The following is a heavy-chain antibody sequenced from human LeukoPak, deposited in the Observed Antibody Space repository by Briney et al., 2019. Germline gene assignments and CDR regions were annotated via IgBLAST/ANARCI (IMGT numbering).Heavy chain of an antibody. J-gene: IGHJ5*02. D-gene: IGHD6-13*01. V-gene: IGHV1-18*01. CDR2: MSAYNGNT. CDR1: GGTFSSYA. CDR3: ARSPIASSPGNWFDP. Sequence: ASVKVSCKASGGTFSSYAISWVRQAPGQGLEWMGWMSAYNGNTNYAQNLQGRVTMTTDTSTSTAYMELRSLRSDDTAVYYCARSPIASSPGNWFDPWGQGTLVTVSS.